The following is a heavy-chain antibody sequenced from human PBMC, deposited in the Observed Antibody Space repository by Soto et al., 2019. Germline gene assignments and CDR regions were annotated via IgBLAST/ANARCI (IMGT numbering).Heavy chain of an antibody. CDR1: GGSISSGGYY. V-gene: IGHV4-31*03. J-gene: IGHJ5*02. CDR2: IYYSGST. Sequence: QVQLQESGPGLVRTSQTLSLTCTVSGGSISSGGYYWSWIRQHPGKGLEWIGYIYYSGSTYFNPSLTSRVTMSVDTSTNQFSLKVRSVTAADTAVYYCARSYTATTEANWFDPWGQGTLVTVSS. D-gene: IGHD1-26*01. CDR3: ARSYTATTEANWFDP.